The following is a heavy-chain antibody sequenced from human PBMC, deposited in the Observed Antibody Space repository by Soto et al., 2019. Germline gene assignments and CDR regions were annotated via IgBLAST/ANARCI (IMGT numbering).Heavy chain of an antibody. V-gene: IGHV3-74*01. Sequence: EVQLVDSGGGLVQPGGSLRLSCAASGFTFSSYWIHWVRQAPGEGLVWVSRIQGDGITTNYADSVKGRFTISRDYAKNTVFLQMNSLRAEDTAVYYCARGAFGAYYLDYWGQGTLVTVSS. CDR1: GFTFSSYW. J-gene: IGHJ4*02. D-gene: IGHD3-3*01. CDR3: ARGAFGAYYLDY. CDR2: IQGDGITT.